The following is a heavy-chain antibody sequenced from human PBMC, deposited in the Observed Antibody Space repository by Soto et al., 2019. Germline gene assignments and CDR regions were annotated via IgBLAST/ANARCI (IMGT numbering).Heavy chain of an antibody. D-gene: IGHD1-20*01. J-gene: IGHJ3*02. V-gene: IGHV1-58*01. Sequence: SVNVSCKASGFTFTSSAVQWVRQARGQRLELIGWIVVGSGNTNYAQKFQERVTITRXXXXXXAXMXLXXXXSEXTAVYYCAAERNWNQYAFDIWGQGTMVTV. CDR1: GFTFTSSA. CDR3: AAERNWNQYAFDI. CDR2: IVVGSGNT.